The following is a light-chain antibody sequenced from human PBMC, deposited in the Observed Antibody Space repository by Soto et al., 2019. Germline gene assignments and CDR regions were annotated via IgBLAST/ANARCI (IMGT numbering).Light chain of an antibody. CDR1: QSVSSNY. V-gene: IGKV3D-20*01. CDR2: DAS. Sequence: EIVLTQSPVTLSLSPGERATLSCGASQSVSSNYLAWFQQKPGLEPRLLIYDASTRATGIPDRFSGSGSGTDFTLTISRLEPEDFVVHFCQQYGNSPITFGQGTRLDIK. J-gene: IGKJ1*01. CDR3: QQYGNSPIT.